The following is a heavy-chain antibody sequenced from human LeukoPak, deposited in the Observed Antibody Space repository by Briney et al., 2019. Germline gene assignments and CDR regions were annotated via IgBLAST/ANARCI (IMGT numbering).Heavy chain of an antibody. V-gene: IGHV1-8*01. J-gene: IGHJ4*02. CDR1: GYTFTSYD. D-gene: IGHD2-2*02. CDR2: MNPNSGNT. CDR3: ARDLVNPHAVVVPAATPPRY. Sequence: ASVKDSCKASGYTFTSYDINWVRQATGQGLEWMGWMNPNSGNTGYAQKFQGRVTMTRNTSISTAYMELSSLRSEDTAVYYCARDLVNPHAVVVPAATPPRYWGQGTLVTVSS.